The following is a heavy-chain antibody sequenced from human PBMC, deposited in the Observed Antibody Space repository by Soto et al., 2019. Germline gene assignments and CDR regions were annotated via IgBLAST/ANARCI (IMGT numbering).Heavy chain of an antibody. CDR3: ARKSGRDCHSGGGCFSLDV. V-gene: IGHV1-69*01. CDR2: IVPLSDRT. J-gene: IGHJ4*02. Sequence: QVQLVQSGAEVKKLGSSLKVSCKVFGETLNSNPIGWVRQAPGQGLEWVGGIVPLSDRTNYAQELQGRVTVTADGSTSTVYMELSNLKSDDTAVYYCARKSGRDCHSGGGCFSLDVWGQGSLITVSS. CDR1: GETLNSNP. D-gene: IGHD2-15*01.